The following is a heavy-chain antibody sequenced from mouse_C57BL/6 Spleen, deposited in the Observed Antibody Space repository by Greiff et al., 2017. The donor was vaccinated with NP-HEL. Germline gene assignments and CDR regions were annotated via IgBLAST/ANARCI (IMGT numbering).Heavy chain of an antibody. J-gene: IGHJ1*03. Sequence: QVQLQQPGAELVKPGASVKMSCKASGYTFTSYWITWVKQRPGQGLEWIGDIYPGSGSTNYNEKFNSKATLTVDTSSSTAYMPLSRLTAEDTAVYYGGRADWDEGYFDVWGTGTTVTVSS. V-gene: IGHV1-55*01. D-gene: IGHD4-1*01. CDR2: IYPGSGST. CDR1: GYTFTSYW. CDR3: GRADWDEGYFDV.